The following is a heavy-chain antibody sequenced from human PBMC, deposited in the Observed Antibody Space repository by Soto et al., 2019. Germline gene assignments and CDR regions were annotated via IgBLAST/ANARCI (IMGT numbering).Heavy chain of an antibody. J-gene: IGHJ5*02. Sequence: GASVKVSCKASGYTFTSYYMHWVRQAPGQGLEWMGIINPSGGSTSYAQKFQGRVTMTRDTSTSAVYVELSSLRSEDTAVYYCARDLSGVLEYQLLWGTTLFDPWGQGTLVTVSS. CDR3: ARDLSGVLEYQLLWGTTLFDP. D-gene: IGHD2-2*01. CDR1: GYTFTSYY. CDR2: INPSGGST. V-gene: IGHV1-46*03.